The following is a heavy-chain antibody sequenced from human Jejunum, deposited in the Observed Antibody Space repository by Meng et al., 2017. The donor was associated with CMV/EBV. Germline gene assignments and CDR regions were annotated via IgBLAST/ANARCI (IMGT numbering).Heavy chain of an antibody. CDR1: GLTFNSNA. CDR2: SRASGGTK. V-gene: IGHV3-23*01. J-gene: IGHJ4*02. Sequence: SGLTFNSNALAWVRQAPGKGLEWVSTSRASGGTKYYADAVMGRFTISRDSSKSTLYLQLNSLRVEDTAVYYCVKSNIGAAGHYDYWGQGAVVTVSS. CDR3: VKSNIGAAGHYDY. D-gene: IGHD6-13*01.